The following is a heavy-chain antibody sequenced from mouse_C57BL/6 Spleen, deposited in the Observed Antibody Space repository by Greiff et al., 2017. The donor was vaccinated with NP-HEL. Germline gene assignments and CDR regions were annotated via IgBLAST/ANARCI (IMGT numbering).Heavy chain of an antibody. CDR2: IRNKANGYTT. CDR3: ARFYYGSKRSYFDY. D-gene: IGHD1-1*01. J-gene: IGHJ2*01. CDR1: GFTFTDYY. Sequence: EVQLVESGGGLVQPGGSLSLSCAASGFTFTDYYMSWVRQPPGKALEWLGFIRNKANGYTTEYSASVKGRFTISRDNSQSILYLQMNALRAEDSATYYCARFYYGSKRSYFDYWGQGTTLTVSS. V-gene: IGHV7-3*01.